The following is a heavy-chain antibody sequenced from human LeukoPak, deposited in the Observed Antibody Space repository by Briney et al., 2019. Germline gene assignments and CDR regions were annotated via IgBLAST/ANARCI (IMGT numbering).Heavy chain of an antibody. V-gene: IGHV4-4*02. CDR2: VHLSGAT. J-gene: IGHJ4*02. Sequence: SGTLSLTCGVSGGPIITTNWWRWVRQPPGKGLEWIGEVHLSGATNYNPSLAGRVTMSIDSSKNQLSLELTSVTAADTAMYYCTRESGAFSPFGFWGQGTLVTVSS. CDR1: GGPIITTNW. D-gene: IGHD1-26*01. CDR3: TRESGAFSPFGF.